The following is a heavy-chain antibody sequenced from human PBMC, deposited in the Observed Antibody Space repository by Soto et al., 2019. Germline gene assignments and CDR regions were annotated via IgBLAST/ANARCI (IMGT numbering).Heavy chain of an antibody. CDR3: ERVSLQWFDP. J-gene: IGHJ5*02. Sequence: VCCKAPGVGFTCSSLCSPQQSQKQGLEWMGWINPNSGGTNYAQKFQGRVTMTRDTSISTAYMELSRLRSDDIAVYYCERVSLQWFDPWGQGTLVTGSS. CDR1: GVGFTCSS. V-gene: IGHV1-2*02. CDR2: INPNSGGT.